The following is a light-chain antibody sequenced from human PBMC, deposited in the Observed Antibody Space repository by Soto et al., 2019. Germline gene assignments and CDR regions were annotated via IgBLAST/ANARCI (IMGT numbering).Light chain of an antibody. V-gene: IGLV2-14*03. CDR2: DVS. J-gene: IGLJ1*01. Sequence: QSALTQPASVSGSPGQSITISCTGMSRDVGAYNYVSWYQQHPGKAPKLMLFDVSNRPSGVSNRFSGSKSGNTASLTISGLQAEDEDDYYCSSYITSTTLQVFGTGTKVTVL. CDR1: SRDVGAYNY. CDR3: SSYITSTTLQV.